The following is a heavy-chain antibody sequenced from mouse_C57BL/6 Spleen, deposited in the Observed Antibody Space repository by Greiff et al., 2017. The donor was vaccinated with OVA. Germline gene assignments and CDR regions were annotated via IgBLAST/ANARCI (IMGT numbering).Heavy chain of an antibody. CDR2: IDPSDSYT. CDR3: AITTVVAEGFDY. J-gene: IGHJ2*01. D-gene: IGHD1-1*01. Sequence: QVQLQQPGAELVMPGASVKLSCKASGYTFTSYWMHWVKQRPGQGLEWIGEIDPSDSYTNYNQKFKGKSTLTVDKSSSTAYMQLSSLTSEDSAVYYCAITTVVAEGFDYWGQGTTLTVSS. V-gene: IGHV1-69*01. CDR1: GYTFTSYW.